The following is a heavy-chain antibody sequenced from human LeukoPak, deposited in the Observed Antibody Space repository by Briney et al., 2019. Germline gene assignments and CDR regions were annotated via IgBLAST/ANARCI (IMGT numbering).Heavy chain of an antibody. Sequence: ASVKVSCKASGYIFTSYDINWVRQATGQGLEWMGWMNPNSGNTGYAQKFQGRVTMTRNTSISTAYMELSSLRSEDTAVYYCARGDPETYYDFWSGYYPHYYYGMDVWGQGTTVTVSS. CDR3: ARGDPETYYDFWSGYYPHYYYGMDV. V-gene: IGHV1-8*01. CDR1: GYIFTSYD. CDR2: MNPNSGNT. D-gene: IGHD3-3*01. J-gene: IGHJ6*02.